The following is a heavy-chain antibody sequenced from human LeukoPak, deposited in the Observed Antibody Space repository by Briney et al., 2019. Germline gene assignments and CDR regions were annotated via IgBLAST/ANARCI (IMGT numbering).Heavy chain of an antibody. CDR2: IYSGGST. V-gene: IGHV3-66*01. D-gene: IGHD6-13*01. CDR3: ARYAAAAGTWFDP. CDR1: GFTVSSNY. J-gene: IGHJ5*02. Sequence: GGSLRLSCAASGFTVSSNYMSWVRQAPGKGLEWVSVIYSGGSTHYADSVKGRFTISRDNSKNTLYLQMNSLRAEDTAVYYCARYAAAAGTWFDPWGQGTLVTVSS.